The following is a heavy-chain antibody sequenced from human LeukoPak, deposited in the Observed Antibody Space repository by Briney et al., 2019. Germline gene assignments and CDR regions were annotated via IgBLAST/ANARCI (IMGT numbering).Heavy chain of an antibody. J-gene: IGHJ4*02. CDR3: APATMTFDY. CDR2: INPKSGGT. V-gene: IGHV1-2*02. Sequence: GASVKVSCKASGYSFIDYYMHWVRQAPGQGLEWMGWINPKSGGTNYAQKFQDRVTMTTDTSISTAYMELSRLTSDDTAVYYRAPATMTFDYWGQGTLVTVSS. CDR1: GYSFIDYY. D-gene: IGHD5-24*01.